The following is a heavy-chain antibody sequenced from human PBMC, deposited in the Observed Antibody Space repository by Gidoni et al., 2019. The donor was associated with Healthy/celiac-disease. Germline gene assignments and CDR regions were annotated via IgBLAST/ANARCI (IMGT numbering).Heavy chain of an antibody. Sequence: QVQLVQSGAEVKKPGASVKVSCKASGYTFTSYDINWVRQATGQGLEWMGWMNPNSGNTGYAQKFQGRVTMTRNTSISTAYMELSSLRSEDTAVYYCARGPQRRPPVTPYYYYGMDVWGQGTTVTVSS. J-gene: IGHJ6*02. V-gene: IGHV1-8*01. CDR1: GYTFTSYD. D-gene: IGHD4-17*01. CDR2: MNPNSGNT. CDR3: ARGPQRRPPVTPYYYYGMDV.